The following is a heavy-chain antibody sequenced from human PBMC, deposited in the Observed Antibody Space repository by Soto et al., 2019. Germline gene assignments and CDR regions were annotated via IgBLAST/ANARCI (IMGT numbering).Heavy chain of an antibody. CDR2: TFYRSEWYN. CDR3: ARDLGGYMDV. J-gene: IGHJ6*02. CDR1: GDGVFTNSAAA. V-gene: IGHV6-1*01. Sequence: SQPLSLTCAVSGDGVFTNSAAAWNWIRQSPSRGLEWLGRTFYRSEWYNDYASSVKGRININPDTARNQFSLQLHSVTPEDTAVYYCARDLGGYMDVWGQGTTVTVSS. D-gene: IGHD6-25*01.